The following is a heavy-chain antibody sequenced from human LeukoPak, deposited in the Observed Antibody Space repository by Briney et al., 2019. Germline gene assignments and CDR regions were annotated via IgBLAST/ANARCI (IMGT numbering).Heavy chain of an antibody. CDR2: IYYSGST. V-gene: IGHV4-39*01. Sequence: SETLSLTCTVSGGSISSSSYYWGWIRQPPGKGLEWIGSIYYSGSTYYNPSLKSRVTISVDTSKNQFSLKRSSVTAADTAVYYCARLKDYYDSSGYYTAIGYFDYWGQGTLVTVSS. CDR1: GGSISSSSYY. CDR3: ARLKDYYDSSGYYTAIGYFDY. D-gene: IGHD3-22*01. J-gene: IGHJ4*02.